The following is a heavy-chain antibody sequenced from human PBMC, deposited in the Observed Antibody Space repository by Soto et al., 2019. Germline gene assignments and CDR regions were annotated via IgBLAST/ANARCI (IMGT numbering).Heavy chain of an antibody. J-gene: IGHJ4*02. D-gene: IGHD2-15*01. CDR2: IGTIGDT. V-gene: IGHV3-13*01. CDR3: VRGQEVGAHFFDS. CDR1: GFTFKSFD. Sequence: PGGSLRLSCAASGFTFKSFDFHWVRQLTGKGLEWVATIGTIGDTYYPVSVQGRFTVSRENAKSSVSLQLSSLRVEDTAVYFCVRGQEVGAHFFDSWGQGTPVTVYS.